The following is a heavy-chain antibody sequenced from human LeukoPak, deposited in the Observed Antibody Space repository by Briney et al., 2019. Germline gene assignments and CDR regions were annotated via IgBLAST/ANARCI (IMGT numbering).Heavy chain of an antibody. Sequence: ASVKVSCKASGYTFTGYYMHWVPQAPGQGLEWMGRINPNSGGTNYAQKFQGRVTMTRDTSISTAYMELSRLRSDDTAVYYCARPIWFGELDDYWGQGTLVTVSS. D-gene: IGHD3-10*01. V-gene: IGHV1-2*06. CDR2: INPNSGGT. CDR1: GYTFTGYY. J-gene: IGHJ4*02. CDR3: ARPIWFGELDDY.